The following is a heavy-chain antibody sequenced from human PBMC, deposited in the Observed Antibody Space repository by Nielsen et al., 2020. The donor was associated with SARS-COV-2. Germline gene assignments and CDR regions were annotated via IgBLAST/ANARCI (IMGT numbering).Heavy chain of an antibody. CDR3: ARGATVYFYYYGMDV. D-gene: IGHD5-12*01. CDR1: RYSFASYS. V-gene: IGHV1-2*05. CDR2: INPNSGGT. J-gene: IGHJ6*02. Sequence: ASVKVSCKASRYSFASYSMHWVRQAPGQRLEWMGRINPNSGGTNYAQKFQGRVTMTRDTSISTAYMELSRLRSDDTVVYYCARGATVYFYYYGMDVWGQGTTVTVSS.